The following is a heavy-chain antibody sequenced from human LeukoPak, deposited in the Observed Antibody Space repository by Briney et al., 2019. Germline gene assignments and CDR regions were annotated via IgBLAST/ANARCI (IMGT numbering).Heavy chain of an antibody. Sequence: SETLSLTCTVSGDSISSSSYYWGWIRQPPGKGLEWIGSISYSGSMYYNPSLKSRVTISVDTSKNRFSLKLSSVTAADTAVYYCARRSGIGYYFFDYWGQGTLVTVSS. CDR1: GDSISSSSYY. CDR2: ISYSGSM. CDR3: ARRSGIGYYFFDY. D-gene: IGHD3-22*01. J-gene: IGHJ4*02. V-gene: IGHV4-39*01.